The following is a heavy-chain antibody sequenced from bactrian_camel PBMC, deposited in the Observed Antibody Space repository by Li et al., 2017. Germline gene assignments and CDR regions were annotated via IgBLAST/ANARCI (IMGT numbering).Heavy chain of an antibody. CDR2: IEVDGSA. V-gene: IGHV3S53*01. J-gene: IGHJ4*01. CDR1: QFPNRRRC. D-gene: IGHD3*01. Sequence: QVQLVESGGGSAQAGGSLRHSCAASQFPNRRRCMGFFRQAPGKEGTGVAAIEVDGSANYGASVKGRFTISKDSAKDTLYLQMNSLKIEDTAVYYCALGSSRQATMTARGKGTQVTVS.